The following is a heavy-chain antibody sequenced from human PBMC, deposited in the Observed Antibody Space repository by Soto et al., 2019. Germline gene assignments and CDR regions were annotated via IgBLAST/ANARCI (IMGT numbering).Heavy chain of an antibody. CDR3: TRDRAWGGFDI. CDR2: INGDGSDR. V-gene: IGHV3-7*01. Sequence: GGSLRLSCIASGFSSSDYWMAWIRQVPGKGLELVAAINGDGSDRGYLESVEGRFTISRDNANNSVFLHLNTLTAEDTAVYFCTRDRAWGGFDIWGQGTMVTVSS. J-gene: IGHJ3*02. D-gene: IGHD7-27*01. CDR1: GFSSSDYW.